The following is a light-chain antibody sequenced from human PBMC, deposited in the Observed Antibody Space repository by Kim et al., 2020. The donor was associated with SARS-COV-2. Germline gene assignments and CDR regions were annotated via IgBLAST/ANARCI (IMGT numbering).Light chain of an antibody. Sequence: RVPISATGSSSRLGAAYEVHWSQQLPGTAPKLLIYGDINRPSGVPDRFSGSKSGTSASLAITGLQTEDEADYYCQSYDNRLSGYVFGTGTKVTVL. CDR2: GDI. CDR1: SSRLGAAYE. CDR3: QSYDNRLSGYV. V-gene: IGLV1-40*01. J-gene: IGLJ1*01.